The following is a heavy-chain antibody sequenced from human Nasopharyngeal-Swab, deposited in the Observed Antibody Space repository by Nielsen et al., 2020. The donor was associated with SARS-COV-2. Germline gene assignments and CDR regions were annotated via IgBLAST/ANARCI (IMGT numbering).Heavy chain of an antibody. Sequence: RQAPGKGLEWIGEINHSGSTNYNPSLKSRVTISVDTSKNQFSLKLSSVTAADTAVYYCVRGNRGYSGEINRFDPWGQGTLVTVSS. D-gene: IGHD5-12*01. CDR2: INHSGST. CDR3: VRGNRGYSGEINRFDP. J-gene: IGHJ5*02. V-gene: IGHV4-34*01.